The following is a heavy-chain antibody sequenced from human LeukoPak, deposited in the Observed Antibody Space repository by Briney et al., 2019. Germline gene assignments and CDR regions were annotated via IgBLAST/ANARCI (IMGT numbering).Heavy chain of an antibody. CDR3: ARVQFFGTYSEAFDI. Sequence: PGGSLRLSCEAYGFTVSNTFVTWVRQAPGKGPEWVSIIYTGGTKHYADSVRGRFTNSRDDSKNTLYLQMNSLRAEDTAVYYCARVQFFGTYSEAFDIWGRGTMVTVSS. D-gene: IGHD1-26*01. CDR2: IYTGGTK. J-gene: IGHJ3*02. CDR1: GFTVSNTF. V-gene: IGHV3-53*01.